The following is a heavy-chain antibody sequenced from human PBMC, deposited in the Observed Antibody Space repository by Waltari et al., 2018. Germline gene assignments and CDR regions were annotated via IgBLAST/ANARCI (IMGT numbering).Heavy chain of an antibody. J-gene: IGHJ2*01. CDR2: IFYSGAT. D-gene: IGHD3-22*01. V-gene: IGHV4-39*01. Sequence: QLQLQESGPGLVKPSETGSLTCTVSGGSIRSVSFYWGWVRQPPGKGLEFIASIFYSGATYYNPSLESRVTISVDTSKNQFSLELTSVTDADTAVYYCARQDYYYVKGYFDLWGRGTLVTVSS. CDR3: ARQDYYYVKGYFDL. CDR1: GGSIRSVSFY.